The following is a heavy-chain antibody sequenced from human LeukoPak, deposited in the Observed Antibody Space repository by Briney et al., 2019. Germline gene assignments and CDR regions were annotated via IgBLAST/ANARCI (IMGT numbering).Heavy chain of an antibody. CDR3: ARENIVGSTWGDIDY. CDR2: ISRSSSTV. J-gene: IGHJ4*02. Sequence: GGSLRLSCEASGFTFSSYSMNWVRQAPGKGLEGISYISRSSSTVHYADSVKGRFTISRDNAKNSLYLQMNSLRAEDTAVYYCARENIVGSTWGDIDYWGQGTLVTVSS. CDR1: GFTFSSYS. V-gene: IGHV3-48*04. D-gene: IGHD1-26*01.